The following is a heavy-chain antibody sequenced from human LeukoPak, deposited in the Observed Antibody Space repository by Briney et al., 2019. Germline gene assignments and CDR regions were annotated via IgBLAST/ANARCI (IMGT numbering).Heavy chain of an antibody. CDR2: IYDSGST. CDR1: GGSIRSSYYY. CDR3: ARGLRLGRFDP. D-gene: IGHD3-3*01. Sequence: SETLSLTCTVSGGSIRSSYYYWGWIRQPPGKGLEWIGSIYDSGSTYYNPSLKSRVTISVDTSKNQFSLKLSSVTAADTAVYYCARGLRLGRFDPWGQGTLVTVSS. V-gene: IGHV4-39*07. J-gene: IGHJ5*02.